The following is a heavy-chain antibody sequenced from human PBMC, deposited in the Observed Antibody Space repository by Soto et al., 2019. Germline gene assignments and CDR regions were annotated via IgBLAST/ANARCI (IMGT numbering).Heavy chain of an antibody. J-gene: IGHJ4*02. CDR3: ARYIFGQGFIS. CDR1: GYTYTRYY. V-gene: IGHV1-46*01. CDR2: INPSGGLT. D-gene: IGHD3-10*01. Sequence: ASVNVSCKTSGYTYTRYYMHWVRQAPGQGLEWMGIINPSGGLTGHAQKFQGRLSMTRDTSISTAYMELSSLRADDTAVYYCARYIFGQGFISWGQGTLVTVSS.